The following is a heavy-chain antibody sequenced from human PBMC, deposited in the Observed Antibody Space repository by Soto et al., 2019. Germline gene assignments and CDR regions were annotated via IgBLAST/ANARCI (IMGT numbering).Heavy chain of an antibody. V-gene: IGHV3-15*01. CDR1: GFTFSNAW. CDR2: IKSKTDGGTT. J-gene: IGHJ6*03. D-gene: IGHD6-13*01. CDR3: TTAIAAAGTYLIHYYYYYYMDV. Sequence: EVQLVESGGGLVKPGGSLRLSCAASGFTFSNAWMSWARQAPGKGLEWVGRIKSKTDGGTTDYAAPVKGRFTISRDDSKNTLYLQMNSLKTEDTAVYYCTTAIAAAGTYLIHYYYYYYMDVWGKGTTVTVSS.